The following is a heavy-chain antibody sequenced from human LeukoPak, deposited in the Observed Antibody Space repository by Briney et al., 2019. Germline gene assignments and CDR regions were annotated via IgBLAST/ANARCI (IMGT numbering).Heavy chain of an antibody. J-gene: IGHJ5*02. D-gene: IGHD3-22*01. CDR1: GGSLSYYY. Sequence: PSETLSLTCAVYGGSLSYYYWSWIRQPPGKGLEWIGEINHSGSTNYNPSLKSRVTISVDTSKNQFSLKLSSVTAADTAVYYCARWSSNYYDTSGRRFDPWGQGTLVTVSS. V-gene: IGHV4-34*01. CDR3: ARWSSNYYDTSGRRFDP. CDR2: INHSGST.